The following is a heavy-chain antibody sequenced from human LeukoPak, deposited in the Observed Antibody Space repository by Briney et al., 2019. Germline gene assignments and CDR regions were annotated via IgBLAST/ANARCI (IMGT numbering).Heavy chain of an antibody. D-gene: IGHD2/OR15-2a*01. CDR3: ARGGVYGKFDY. V-gene: IGHV4-59*01. CDR1: GGSISSYY. J-gene: IGHJ4*02. CDR2: IYYSGST. Sequence: SETLSLTCTVSGGSISSYYWSWIRQPPGKGLEWIGYIYYSGSTDYNPSLKSRVTISVDTSKNQFSLKLSSVTAADTAVYYCARGGVYGKFDYWGQGTLVTVSS.